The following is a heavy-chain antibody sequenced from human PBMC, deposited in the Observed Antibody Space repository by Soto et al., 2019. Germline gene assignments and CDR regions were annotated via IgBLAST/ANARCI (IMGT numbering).Heavy chain of an antibody. CDR2: IYYSGST. Sequence: LSLTCTVSGGSVSSGSYYWSWIRQPPGKGLEWIGYIYYSGSTNYNPSLKSRVTISVDTSKNQFSLKLSSVTAADTAVYYCARVSESGDFDYWGQGTLVTAPQ. D-gene: IGHD3-10*01. CDR3: ARVSESGDFDY. CDR1: GGSVSSGSYY. V-gene: IGHV4-61*01. J-gene: IGHJ4*02.